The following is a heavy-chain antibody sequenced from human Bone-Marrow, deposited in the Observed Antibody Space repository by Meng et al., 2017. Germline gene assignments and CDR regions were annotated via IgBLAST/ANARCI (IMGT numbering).Heavy chain of an antibody. J-gene: IGHJ6*02. D-gene: IGHD5-12*01. V-gene: IGHV1-8*01. CDR3: ARVPRPHYPLEYSDYEYYYGMDV. CDR1: GYTFTTYD. Sequence: ASVKVSCKASGYTFTTYDINWVRQATGQGLEWMGWMNPNNGNTAYAQKFQRRVTMTRNTSISTAYMGLSSLRSEDTAVYYCARVPRPHYPLEYSDYEYYYGMDVWGQGTTVTVFS. CDR2: MNPNNGNT.